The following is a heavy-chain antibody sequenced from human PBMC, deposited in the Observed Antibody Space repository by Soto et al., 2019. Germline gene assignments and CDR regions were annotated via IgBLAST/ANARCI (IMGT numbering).Heavy chain of an antibody. CDR1: GGSISSYY. J-gene: IGHJ5*02. Sequence: PSETLSLTCTVSGGSISSYYWSWIRQPPGKGLEWIGDIYYSGSTNYNPSLKSRVTISVDTSKNQFSLKLSSVTAADTAVYFCASVGGQYCSSSSSSCNNWFDPWGQGTLVTVSS. CDR3: ASVGGQYCSSSSSSCNNWFDP. CDR2: IYYSGST. V-gene: IGHV4-59*08. D-gene: IGHD2-2*01.